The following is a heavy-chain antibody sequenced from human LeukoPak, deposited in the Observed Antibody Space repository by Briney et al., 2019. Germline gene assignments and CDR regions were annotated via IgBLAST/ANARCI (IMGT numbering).Heavy chain of an antibody. Sequence: ASVKVSCKASGYTFTSYGISWVRQAPGQGLEWMGWISAYNGNTNYAQKLQGRGTMTTDTSTRTASMELRSLRSETTPVYYCATFYDSSGSPYIGTPPSGQGTLVTASS. J-gene: IGHJ5*02. D-gene: IGHD3-22*01. CDR1: GYTFTSYG. CDR3: ATFYDSSGSPYIGTPP. CDR2: ISAYNGNT. V-gene: IGHV1-18*01.